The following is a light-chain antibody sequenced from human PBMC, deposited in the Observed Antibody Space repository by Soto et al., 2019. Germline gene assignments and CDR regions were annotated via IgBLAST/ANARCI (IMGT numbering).Light chain of an antibody. CDR2: GAS. CDR1: QSVNGNY. V-gene: IGKV3-20*01. Sequence: EIVLTQSPSTLSSSPGERTTLSCRASQSVNGNYLAWYQQKPGQVPRPLIYGASIRAAGVPDRLSGSGSGTDFTLTISRLEPEDDAVYYCQQYGTSPHTFGQGTKLEIK. J-gene: IGKJ2*01. CDR3: QQYGTSPHT.